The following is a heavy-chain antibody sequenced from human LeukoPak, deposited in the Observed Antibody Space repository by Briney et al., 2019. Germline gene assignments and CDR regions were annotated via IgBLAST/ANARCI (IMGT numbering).Heavy chain of an antibody. CDR3: AREPYDYGDYFFDY. V-gene: IGHV3-30*04. J-gene: IGHJ4*02. D-gene: IGHD4-17*01. CDR2: ISYDGSNK. Sequence: GRSLRLFCAASGFTYSNYAMHWVRQAPGKGLEWVALISYDGSNKYYADSVKGRFTVSRDDSKNTLYLQMNSLRAEDTALYYCAREPYDYGDYFFDYWGQGTLVTVSS. CDR1: GFTYSNYA.